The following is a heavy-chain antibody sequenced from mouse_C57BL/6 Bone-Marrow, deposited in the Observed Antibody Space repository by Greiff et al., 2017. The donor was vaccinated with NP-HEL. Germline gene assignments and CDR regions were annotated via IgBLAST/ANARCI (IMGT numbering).Heavy chain of an antibody. V-gene: IGHV14-4*01. Sequence: VQLQQSGAELVRPGASVKLSCTASGFNIKDDYMHWVKQRPEQGLEWIGWIDPENGDTEYASKFQGKATITADTSSNTAYLQLSILTSEDTAVYYCTTSLYGYDEGYAMDYWGQGTSVTVSS. J-gene: IGHJ4*01. D-gene: IGHD2-2*01. CDR3: TTSLYGYDEGYAMDY. CDR1: GFNIKDDY. CDR2: IDPENGDT.